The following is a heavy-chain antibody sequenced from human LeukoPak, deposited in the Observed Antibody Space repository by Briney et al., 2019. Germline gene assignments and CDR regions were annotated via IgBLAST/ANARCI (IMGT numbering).Heavy chain of an antibody. V-gene: IGHV4-4*02. Sequence: SDSLSLTCAVSGGSISSNNWWSWVRHSPVKGLEWIGEIYHSGCTNYSPSLKTRATISVDNSKNQFSLKLSSVTAADTAVYYCARYYYDSSGYIDYWGQGTLVTVSS. J-gene: IGHJ4*02. CDR2: IYHSGCT. CDR1: GGSISSNNW. D-gene: IGHD3-22*01. CDR3: ARYYYDSSGYIDY.